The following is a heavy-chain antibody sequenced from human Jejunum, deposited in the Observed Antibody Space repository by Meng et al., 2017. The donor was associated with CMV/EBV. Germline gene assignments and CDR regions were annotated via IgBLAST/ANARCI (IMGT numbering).Heavy chain of an antibody. CDR3: ARIGYTSSSLDY. CDR1: GFPFSRYW. CDR2: IKQDGSEK. J-gene: IGHJ4*02. Sequence: AASGFPFSRYWMTWFRKAPGKGLEWVVNIKQDGSEKYYVDSVKGRFTVSRDNARNSVYLQLNSLTVEDTAVYYCARIGYTSSSLDYWGRGTLVTVSS. D-gene: IGHD1-1*01. V-gene: IGHV3-7*01.